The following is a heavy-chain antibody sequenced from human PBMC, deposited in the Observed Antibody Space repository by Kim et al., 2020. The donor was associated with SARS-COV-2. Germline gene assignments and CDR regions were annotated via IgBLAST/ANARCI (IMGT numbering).Heavy chain of an antibody. CDR2: GST. CDR3: ASSDTNFDY. V-gene: IGHV3-66*01. J-gene: IGHJ4*02. Sequence: GSTYYADAVKGRFTISRDNSKNTLYLQMNSLRAEDTAGYYCASSDTNFDYWGQGTLVTVSS.